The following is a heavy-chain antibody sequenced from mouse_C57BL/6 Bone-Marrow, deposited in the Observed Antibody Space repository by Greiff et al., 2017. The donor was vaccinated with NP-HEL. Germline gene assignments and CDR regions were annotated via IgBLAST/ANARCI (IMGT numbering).Heavy chain of an antibody. Sequence: ESGAELARPGASVKLSCKASGYTFTSSGISWVKQRTGQGLEWIGEIYPRSGNTYYNEKFKGKATLTADKSSSTAYMELRSLTSEDSAVYFCARNWDGYYFDYWGQGTTLTVSS. V-gene: IGHV1-81*01. CDR2: IYPRSGNT. J-gene: IGHJ2*01. CDR3: ARNWDGYYFDY. CDR1: GYTFTSSG. D-gene: IGHD4-1*01.